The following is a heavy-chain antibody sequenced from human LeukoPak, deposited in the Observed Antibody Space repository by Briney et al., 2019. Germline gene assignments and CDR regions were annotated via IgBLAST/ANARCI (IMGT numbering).Heavy chain of an antibody. CDR2: IDYSGNT. CDR3: ARLDSHGSDDF. Sequence: SETLSLTCTVSGDSISSSSYFWGWIRQPPGKGLEWTASIDYSGNTYYNPSLKSRVTMSIDTSKNHFSLKLSSVTAADTAVYYCARLDSHGSDDFWGQGIPVTVSS. D-gene: IGHD2-21*01. CDR1: GDSISSSSYF. V-gene: IGHV4-39*02. J-gene: IGHJ4*02.